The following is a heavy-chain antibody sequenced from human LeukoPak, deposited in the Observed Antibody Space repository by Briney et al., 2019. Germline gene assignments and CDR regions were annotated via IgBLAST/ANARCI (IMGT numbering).Heavy chain of an antibody. CDR2: IYHTGNT. V-gene: IGHV4-59*11. CDR3: AALLWFGDFRFDY. Sequence: SETLSLTCTVSGGSISRHYWSWIRPPPGNGLEWIGYIYHTGNTNYNPSLKSRVTISADRSKNQFSLRLSSVTAADTAVYYCAALLWFGDFRFDYWGHGTLVTVSS. J-gene: IGHJ4*01. CDR1: GGSISRHY. D-gene: IGHD3-10*01.